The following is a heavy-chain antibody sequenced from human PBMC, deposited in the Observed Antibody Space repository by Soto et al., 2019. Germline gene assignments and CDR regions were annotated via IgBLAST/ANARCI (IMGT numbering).Heavy chain of an antibody. CDR3: ARDRSGWYDF. CDR1: GYTFTTIR. Sequence: ASVKVSCKASGYTFTTIRLSWVRQAPGQGLEWMGWIRPHNGDTHYAQKFQGRGTMTADTSTTTAYMEVRSLRPDDTAVFYCARDRSGWYDFWGQGTLVTVSS. V-gene: IGHV1-18*01. D-gene: IGHD6-19*01. J-gene: IGHJ5*01. CDR2: IRPHNGDT.